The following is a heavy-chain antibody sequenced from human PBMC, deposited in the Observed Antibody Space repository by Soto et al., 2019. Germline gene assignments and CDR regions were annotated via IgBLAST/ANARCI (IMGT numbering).Heavy chain of an antibody. Sequence: EVQLLESAGGLVQPGGSLRLSCAASGFTFSSYAMSWVRQAPGKGLEWVSAIGGTDGSIYYADSVKGRFTISRDNSKNRRYLQMNSLGAEDTALYHCPKSHVLSWNYGNYCGQGTLVTVSS. CDR3: PKSHVLSWNYGNY. J-gene: IGHJ4*02. D-gene: IGHD1-7*01. CDR1: GFTFSSYA. V-gene: IGHV3-23*01. CDR2: IGGTDGSI.